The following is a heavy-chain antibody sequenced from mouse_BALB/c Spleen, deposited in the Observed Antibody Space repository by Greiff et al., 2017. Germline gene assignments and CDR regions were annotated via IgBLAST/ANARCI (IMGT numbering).Heavy chain of an antibody. Sequence: VQLKESGPELVKPGASVKMSCKASGYTFTSYVMHWVKQKPGQGLEWIGYINPYNDGTKYNEKFKGKATLTSDKSSSTAYMELSSLTSEDSAVYYCATGSYYYAMDYWGQGTSVTVSS. CDR3: ATGSYYYAMDY. CDR2: INPYNDGT. J-gene: IGHJ4*01. CDR1: GYTFTSYV. V-gene: IGHV1-14*01.